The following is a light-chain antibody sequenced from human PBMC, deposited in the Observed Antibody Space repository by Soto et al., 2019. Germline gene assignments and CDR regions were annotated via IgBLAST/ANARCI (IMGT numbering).Light chain of an antibody. J-gene: IGLJ2*01. CDR2: DVT. Sequence: QSVLTQPRSVSGSPGQSVTISCTGTSSDVGGYNYVSWYQQHPGKAPKLTIYDVTKRPSGVPDRFSGSKSGNTASLTISGLQAEDEADYYCCSYAGSYSFEVFGGGTKLTVL. V-gene: IGLV2-11*01. CDR3: CSYAGSYSFEV. CDR1: SSDVGGYNY.